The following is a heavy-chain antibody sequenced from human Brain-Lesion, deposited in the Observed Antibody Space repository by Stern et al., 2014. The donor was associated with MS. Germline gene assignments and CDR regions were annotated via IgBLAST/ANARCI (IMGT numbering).Heavy chain of an antibody. CDR1: GYTLTELS. J-gene: IGHJ4*02. V-gene: IGHV1-24*01. D-gene: IGHD1-26*01. Sequence: VQLEESGAEVKKPGASVKVSCKVSGYTLTELSMHWARQAPRTGIEWMGGFDPEDGETIYAQKFQGRVTMTEDTSTDTAYMELSSLRSEDTAVYYCATLSPGAGGNYYRHFDYWGQGTLVTVSS. CDR3: ATLSPGAGGNYYRHFDY. CDR2: FDPEDGET.